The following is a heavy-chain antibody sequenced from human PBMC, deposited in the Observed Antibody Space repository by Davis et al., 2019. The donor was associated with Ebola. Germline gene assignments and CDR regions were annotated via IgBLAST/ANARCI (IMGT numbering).Heavy chain of an antibody. Sequence: GESLKISCKGSGYSFTSYWISWVRQMPGKGLEWMGRIDPSDSYTNYSPSFQGHVTISADKSISTAYLQWSSLKASDTAMYYCASSGYSYGLPDYWGQGTLVIVSS. CDR1: GYSFTSYW. V-gene: IGHV5-10-1*01. CDR3: ASSGYSYGLPDY. J-gene: IGHJ4*02. CDR2: IDPSDSYT. D-gene: IGHD5-18*01.